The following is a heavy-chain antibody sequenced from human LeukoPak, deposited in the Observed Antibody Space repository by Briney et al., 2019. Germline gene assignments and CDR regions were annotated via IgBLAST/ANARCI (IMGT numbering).Heavy chain of an antibody. Sequence: GGSLRLSCAASGFTFSSYAMSWVRQAPGKGLEWVSAISGSGGSTYYADSVNGRFTISRDNSKNSLYLQMNSLRAEDTAVYYCAKGKRITMIVVVTKGWFDPWGQGTLVTVSS. V-gene: IGHV3-23*01. CDR1: GFTFSSYA. CDR2: ISGSGGST. CDR3: AKGKRITMIVVVTKGWFDP. J-gene: IGHJ5*02. D-gene: IGHD3-22*01.